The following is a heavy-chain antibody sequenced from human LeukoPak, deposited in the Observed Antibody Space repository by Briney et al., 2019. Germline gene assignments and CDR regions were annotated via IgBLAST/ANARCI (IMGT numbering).Heavy chain of an antibody. J-gene: IGHJ4*02. CDR2: VSPSGGA. D-gene: IGHD5-18*01. CDR1: GASVSSSY. V-gene: IGHV4-4*09. CDR3: ARTQARAMGYYFDL. Sequence: SEPLSLTCTVSGASVSSSYWSWIRQPPGKGLEWIGYVSPSGGADYNPSLKSRVTTSLETSSNQFSLKLRSVTAADTAVYYCARTQARAMGYYFDLWGQGTLVTVSS.